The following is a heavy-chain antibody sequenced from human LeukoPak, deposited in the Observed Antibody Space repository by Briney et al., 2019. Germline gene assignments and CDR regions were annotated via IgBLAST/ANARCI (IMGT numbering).Heavy chain of an antibody. CDR2: IHTYNGHT. CDR1: GYTFNSYG. Sequence: ASVKVSCKSSGYTFNSYGITWVRQAPGQGLEWMGWIHTYNGHTNYAQKLQGRVTMTTDTSTNTAYMELKSLRSDDTAVYYCARFGLGKHIAVAGIPFDIWGQGTMVTVSS. J-gene: IGHJ3*02. D-gene: IGHD6-19*01. CDR3: ARFGLGKHIAVAGIPFDI. V-gene: IGHV1-18*01.